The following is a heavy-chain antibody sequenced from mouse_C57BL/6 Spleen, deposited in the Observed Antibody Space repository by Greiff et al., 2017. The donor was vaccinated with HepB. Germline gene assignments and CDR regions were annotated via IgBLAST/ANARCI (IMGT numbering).Heavy chain of an antibody. CDR3: ARSHFYYGSSYGFAY. J-gene: IGHJ3*01. Sequence: EVQVVESGGGLVKPGGSLKLSCAASGFTFSSYAMSWVRQTPEKRLEWVATISDGGSYTYYPDNVKGRFTISRDNAKNNLYLQMSHLKSEDTAMYYCARSHFYYGSSYGFAYWGQGTLVTVSA. V-gene: IGHV5-4*01. CDR2: ISDGGSYT. CDR1: GFTFSSYA. D-gene: IGHD1-1*01.